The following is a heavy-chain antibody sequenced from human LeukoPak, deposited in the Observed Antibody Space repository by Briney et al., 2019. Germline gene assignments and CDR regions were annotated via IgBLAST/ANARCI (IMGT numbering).Heavy chain of an antibody. D-gene: IGHD2-15*01. CDR2: IRYDGSKK. CDR3: AREDWGHCSGQTCLGALDI. V-gene: IGHV3-33*01. J-gene: IGHJ3*02. Sequence: GGSLRLSCAASGFTFSAYGMHWVRLAPGKGLEGVAAIRYDGSKKYYKDSMKGRFTVSRDNSKNTLYLQMNSLGGEDTAIYYCAREDWGHCSGQTCLGALDIWGQGTMVTVSP. CDR1: GFTFSAYG.